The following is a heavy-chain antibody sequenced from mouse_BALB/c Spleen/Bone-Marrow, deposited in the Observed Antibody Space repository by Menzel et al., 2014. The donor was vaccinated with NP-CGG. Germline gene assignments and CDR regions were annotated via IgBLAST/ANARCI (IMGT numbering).Heavy chain of an antibody. J-gene: IGHJ4*01. D-gene: IGHD2-1*01. V-gene: IGHV1S130*01. CDR2: IHPNSGNT. Sequence: QVQLQQSGSVLVRPGASVKLSCKASGYTFTSSWMHWAKQRPGQGLEWIGEIHPNSGNTNYNEKFKGKATLTVDTSSSTAYVDLSSLTSVDSAVYYCARIYYGNFYAMDYWGQGTSVTVSS. CDR3: ARIYYGNFYAMDY. CDR1: GYTFTSSW.